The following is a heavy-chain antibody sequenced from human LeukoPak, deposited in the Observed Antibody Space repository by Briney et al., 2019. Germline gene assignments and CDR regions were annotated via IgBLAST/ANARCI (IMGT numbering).Heavy chain of an antibody. CDR1: GFTFSRSW. CDR2: INQDGSEK. CDR3: ASAYQTDY. Sequence: GGSLRLSCAASGFTFSRSWMNRVRQAPGKGLEWVANINQDGSEKNYVDSVKGRFTISRDNAKNSLYLQMNSLRAEDTAVYYCASAYQTDYWGQGTLVTVSS. J-gene: IGHJ4*02. D-gene: IGHD3-16*01. V-gene: IGHV3-7*05.